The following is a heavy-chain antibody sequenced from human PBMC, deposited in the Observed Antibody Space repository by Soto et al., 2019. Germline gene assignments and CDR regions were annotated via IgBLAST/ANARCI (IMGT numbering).Heavy chain of an antibody. V-gene: IGHV1-3*01. CDR1: GYTFTSYA. Sequence: AASVKGSCKASGYTFTSYAMHWVRQAPGQRLEWMGWINAGNGNTKYSQKFQGRVTITRDTSASTAYMELSSLRSEDTAVYYCASLWWLSPYYGMDVCGQGTTVTVSS. J-gene: IGHJ6*02. D-gene: IGHD5-12*01. CDR2: INAGNGNT. CDR3: ASLWWLSPYYGMDV.